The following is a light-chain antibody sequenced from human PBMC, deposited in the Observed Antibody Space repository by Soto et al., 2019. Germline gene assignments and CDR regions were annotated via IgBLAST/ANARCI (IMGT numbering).Light chain of an antibody. Sequence: DIQMTQSPSSVSASVGDRVTITCRASQGISGRLAWYQQTPGKAPRLLIYETSTLQTGVPSRFSGSGSGTDFTLTISSLQPEDFAIYYCQHGHSFPLTVGGGTKVEI. CDR3: QHGHSFPLT. CDR2: ETS. J-gene: IGKJ4*01. V-gene: IGKV1-12*01. CDR1: QGISGR.